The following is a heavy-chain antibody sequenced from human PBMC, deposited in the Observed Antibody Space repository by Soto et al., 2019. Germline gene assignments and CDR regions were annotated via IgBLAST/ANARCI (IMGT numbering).Heavy chain of an antibody. J-gene: IGHJ5*02. Sequence: GASVKVSCKASGYTFTNYGISWVRQAPGQGLEWMGWISADNGNTKYAQKLQGRVTMTTDTSTSTAYMELSSLRSEDTAVYYCAADWGGADDWFDPWGQGTLVTVSS. CDR1: GYTFTNYG. CDR3: AADWGGADDWFDP. D-gene: IGHD3-16*01. CDR2: ISADNGNT. V-gene: IGHV1-18*01.